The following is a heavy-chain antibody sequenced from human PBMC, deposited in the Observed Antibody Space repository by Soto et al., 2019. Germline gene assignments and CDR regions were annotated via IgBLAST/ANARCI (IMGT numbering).Heavy chain of an antibody. J-gene: IGHJ4*02. CDR3: ARERRRITMVRGANYFDY. Sequence: PSETLSLTGTVSGGSISSRSDYSICIRQPPGKGMEWIGEINHSGSTNYNPSLKSRVTISVDTSKNQFSLKLSSVTAADTAVYYCARERRRITMVRGANYFDYWGQGTLVTVSS. CDR1: GGSISSRSDY. D-gene: IGHD3-10*01. CDR2: INHSGST. V-gene: IGHV4-39*07.